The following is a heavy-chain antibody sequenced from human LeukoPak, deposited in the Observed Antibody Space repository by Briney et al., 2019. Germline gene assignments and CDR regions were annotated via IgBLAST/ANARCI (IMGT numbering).Heavy chain of an antibody. CDR3: ARGEMATQGLGVFDY. V-gene: IGHV3-74*01. Sequence: GGSLRLSCAASGFAFSSYWMHWVRQAPGKGLVWVSRINSDGSSTSYADSVKGRFTISRDNAKNTLYLQMNSLRAEDTAVYYCARGEMATQGLGVFDYWGQGTLVTVSS. CDR2: INSDGSST. J-gene: IGHJ4*02. CDR1: GFAFSSYW. D-gene: IGHD5-24*01.